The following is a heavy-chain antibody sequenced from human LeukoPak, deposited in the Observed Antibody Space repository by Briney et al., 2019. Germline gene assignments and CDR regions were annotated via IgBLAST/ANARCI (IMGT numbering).Heavy chain of an antibody. D-gene: IGHD3-10*01. CDR2: ISSSGTTI. J-gene: IGHJ3*02. CDR3: ARDEIRSGAFDI. V-gene: IGHV3-48*03. Sequence: SGGSLRLSCAASGFAFSSYEMNWVRQAPGKGLEWVSYISSSGTTIYGADSVKGRFTISRDNAKNSLYLQMNSLRAEDTAVYYCARDEIRSGAFDIWGRGTMVTVSS. CDR1: GFAFSSYE.